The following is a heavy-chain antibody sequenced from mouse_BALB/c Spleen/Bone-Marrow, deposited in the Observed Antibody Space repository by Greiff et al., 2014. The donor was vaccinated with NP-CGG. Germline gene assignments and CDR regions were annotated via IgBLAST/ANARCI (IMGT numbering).Heavy chain of an antibody. CDR2: IDPYNGAT. V-gene: IGHV1S135*01. J-gene: IGHJ1*01. Sequence: EVNLVESGPELVKPGASVKVSCKASGYAFTSYNMYWVKQSHGKSLEWIGYIDPYNGATSYNQKFKGKATLTVDKSSSTAYMHLNSLTSEDAAVYYCARRGPSYWYFDVWGAGTTVTVSS. D-gene: IGHD4-1*01. CDR3: ARRGPSYWYFDV. CDR1: GYAFTSYN.